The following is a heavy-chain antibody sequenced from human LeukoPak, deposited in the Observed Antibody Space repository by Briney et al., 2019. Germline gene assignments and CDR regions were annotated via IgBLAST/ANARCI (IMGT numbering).Heavy chain of an antibody. CDR2: INPNSGGS. CDR1: GYTVIGYY. Sequence: GASVKVSCKASGYTVIGYYMHWVRQAPGQGLEWMGWINPNSGGSNYAQKFQGRVTMTRDTSISTAYMELSRLRSDDTAVYYCARDITMVRGESDYWGQGTLVTVSS. CDR3: ARDITMVRGESDY. J-gene: IGHJ4*02. V-gene: IGHV1-2*02. D-gene: IGHD3-10*01.